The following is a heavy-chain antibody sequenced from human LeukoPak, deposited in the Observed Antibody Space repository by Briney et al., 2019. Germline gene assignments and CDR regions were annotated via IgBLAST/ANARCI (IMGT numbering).Heavy chain of an antibody. CDR2: ISAYNGNT. J-gene: IGHJ5*02. Sequence: ASVKVSCKASGYTFTSYGISWVRQAPGQGLEWMGWISAYNGNTNYAQKLQGRVTMTTDTSTSTAYMELRSLRSDDTAVYYCARLDIVVVPAAIPGGYWFDPWGQGTLVTVSS. D-gene: IGHD2-2*03. V-gene: IGHV1-18*01. CDR1: GYTFTSYG. CDR3: ARLDIVVVPAAIPGGYWFDP.